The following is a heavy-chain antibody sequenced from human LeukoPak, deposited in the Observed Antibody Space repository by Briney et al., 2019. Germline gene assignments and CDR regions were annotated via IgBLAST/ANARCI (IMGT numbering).Heavy chain of an antibody. CDR3: ATDYDILTGRDAFDI. CDR1: GFTFSSHA. CDR2: ISGSGGST. D-gene: IGHD3-9*01. V-gene: IGHV3-23*01. J-gene: IGHJ3*02. Sequence: GGSLRLSCAASGFTFSSHAMSWVRQAPGKGLEWVSTISGSGGSTYYADSVKGRFTISRDNSKNTLYLQMNSLRAEDTAVYYCATDYDILTGRDAFDIWGQGTMVTVSS.